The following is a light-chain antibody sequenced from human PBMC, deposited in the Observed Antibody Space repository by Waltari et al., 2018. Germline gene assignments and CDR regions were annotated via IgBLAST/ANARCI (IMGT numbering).Light chain of an antibody. Sequence: DIRMTQSPSSLSASVGDRVTITCRASQSISTVLNWYQHRPGKAPKLLIYGASNLQSGGPSRFSGSGSVRDFTLTISGLKPEDFATYYCQQSYSSPLYTFGQGTRLEIK. J-gene: IGKJ2*01. CDR1: QSISTV. CDR3: QQSYSSPLYT. V-gene: IGKV1-39*01. CDR2: GAS.